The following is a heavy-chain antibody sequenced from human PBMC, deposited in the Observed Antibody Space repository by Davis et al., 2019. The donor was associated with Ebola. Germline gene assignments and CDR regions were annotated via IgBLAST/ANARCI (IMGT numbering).Heavy chain of an antibody. CDR3: ASYYYDSSGYYDY. J-gene: IGHJ4*02. D-gene: IGHD3-22*01. Sequence: SVKVSCKASGGTFSSYAISWVRQAPGQGLEWMGGIIPIFGTANYAQKFQGRVTITADKSTSTAYMELSSLRSEDTAVYYCASYYYDSSGYYDYWGQGTLVTVSS. CDR1: GGTFSSYA. CDR2: IIPIFGTA. V-gene: IGHV1-69*06.